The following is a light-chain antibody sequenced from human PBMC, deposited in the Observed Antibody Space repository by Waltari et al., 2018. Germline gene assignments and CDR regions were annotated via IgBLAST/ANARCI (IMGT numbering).Light chain of an antibody. V-gene: IGKV3-20*01. J-gene: IGKJ1*01. CDR1: SRLSSC. CDR3: QKYDRLPAT. Sequence: GRASSRLSSCLDLYQHTPGQAPVLLIYGASTRATGIPDRFSGSGSGTDFSLTISRLEPEDFAVYYCQKYDRLPATFGQGTKVEIK. CDR2: GAS.